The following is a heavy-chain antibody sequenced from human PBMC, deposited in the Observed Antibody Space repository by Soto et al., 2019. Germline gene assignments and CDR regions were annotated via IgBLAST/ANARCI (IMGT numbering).Heavy chain of an antibody. CDR3: AKEQTTGAHYARDY. Sequence: GGSLRLSCEASGFIFSSCAMNWVRQAPGKGLQWVSSITGSRDYTYNIPSVKDRFTISRDNSKNTLYLQMNSLRAEDTAVYFCAKEQTTGAHYARDYWSQGTLVNGSS. CDR2: ITGSRDYT. CDR1: GFIFSSCA. J-gene: IGHJ4*02. D-gene: IGHD2-8*02. V-gene: IGHV3-23*01.